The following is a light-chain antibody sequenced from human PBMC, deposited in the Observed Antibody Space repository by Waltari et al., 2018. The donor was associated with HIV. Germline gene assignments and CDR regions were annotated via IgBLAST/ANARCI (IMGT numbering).Light chain of an antibody. CDR3: VAWDDSLSGHVV. J-gene: IGLJ2*01. CDR1: SSNIGYNY. V-gene: IGLV1-47*01. CDR2: RNN. Sequence: QAVLTQPPSASGTPGQRVTISCSGSSSNIGYNYVYWYQQIPGTAPKLLIDRNNQRPSGVPDRFSGAKSGTSASLTISGLRSDDEADYYCVAWDDSLSGHVVIGGGTKLTVL.